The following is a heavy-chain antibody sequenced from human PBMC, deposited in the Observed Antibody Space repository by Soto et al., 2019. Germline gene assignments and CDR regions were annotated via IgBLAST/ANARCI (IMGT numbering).Heavy chain of an antibody. CDR2: IIPIFGTA. CDR1: GDTFSSYA. J-gene: IGHJ6*02. D-gene: IGHD3-3*01. V-gene: IGHV1-69*13. Sequence: ASVKVSCKASGDTFSSYAISWVRQAPGQGLEWMGGIIPIFGTANYAQKFQGRVTITADESTSTAYMELSSLRSEDTAVYYCARDGANTIFGVVIMYGMDVWGQGTTVTVSS. CDR3: ARDGANTIFGVVIMYGMDV.